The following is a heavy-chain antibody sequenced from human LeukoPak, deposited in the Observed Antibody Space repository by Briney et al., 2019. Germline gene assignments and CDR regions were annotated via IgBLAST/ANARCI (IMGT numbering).Heavy chain of an antibody. J-gene: IGHJ4*02. D-gene: IGHD3-22*01. V-gene: IGHV4-59*08. CDR3: ARYDTSGVYYFDY. CDR2: VYSSGST. Sequence: SETLSLTCTVSGGSINNYFWNWIRQPPGKGLEWIGYVYSSGSTNYNPSLKSRVTISVDTSKNHSSLKLSSVTAADTAVYYCARYDTSGVYYFDYWGQGTLVTVSS. CDR1: GGSINNYF.